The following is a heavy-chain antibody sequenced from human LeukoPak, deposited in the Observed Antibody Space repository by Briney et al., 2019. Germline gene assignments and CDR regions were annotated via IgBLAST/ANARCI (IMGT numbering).Heavy chain of an antibody. CDR3: TTDRSGWYDY. V-gene: IGHV3-15*04. J-gene: IGHJ4*02. D-gene: IGHD6-19*01. Sequence: SGGSLRLSCAASGFTFSNAWMNWVRQAPGKGLEWVGRIESKTDGGTTDYAAPVKGRFTISRDDSKNTLYLQMNSLKTEDTAVYYCTTDRSGWYDYWGQGTLVTVSS. CDR2: IESKTDGGTT. CDR1: GFTFSNAW.